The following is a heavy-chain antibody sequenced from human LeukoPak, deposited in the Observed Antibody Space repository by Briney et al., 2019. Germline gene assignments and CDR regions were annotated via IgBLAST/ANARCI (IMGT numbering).Heavy chain of an antibody. Sequence: ASVTVSCKASGYTFTSYGISWVRQAPGQGLEWMGWISAYNGNTNYAQKLQGRVTMTTDTSTSTAYMELRSLRSDDTAVYYCARGSSIVVVPAAHDEALDIWGQGTMVTVSS. CDR1: GYTFTSYG. D-gene: IGHD2-2*01. CDR3: ARGSSIVVVPAAHDEALDI. J-gene: IGHJ3*02. CDR2: ISAYNGNT. V-gene: IGHV1-18*04.